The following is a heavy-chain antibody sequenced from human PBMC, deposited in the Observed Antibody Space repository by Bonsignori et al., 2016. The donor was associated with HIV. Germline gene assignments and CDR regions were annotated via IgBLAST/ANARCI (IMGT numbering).Heavy chain of an antibody. J-gene: IGHJ3*02. CDR2: ISWNSGSI. Sequence: GGSLRLSCAASGFTFDDYAMHWVRQAPGKGLEWVSGISWNSGSIGYADSVKGRFTISRDNAKNSLYLQMNSLRAEDTALYYCAKGRQSGWYWDAFDIWGQGTMVTVSS. V-gene: IGHV3-9*01. D-gene: IGHD6-19*01. CDR3: AKGRQSGWYWDAFDI. CDR1: GFTFDDYA.